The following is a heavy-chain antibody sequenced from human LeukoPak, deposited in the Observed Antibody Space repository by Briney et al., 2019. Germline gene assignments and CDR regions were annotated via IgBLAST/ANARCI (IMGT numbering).Heavy chain of an antibody. V-gene: IGHV3-30*02. J-gene: IGHJ4*02. D-gene: IGHD4-17*01. CDR3: AKDRDDYGNDC. CDR2: ERSGSSK. Sequence: GGSLRLPCAASGFTFSNFDMHWIRQAPGKGLEWVAVERSGSSKHYADSVKGRFTISRDNSKNTLWLEMNNLRTDDTAVYYCAKDRDDYGNDCWGQGVLVTVST. CDR1: GFTFSNFD.